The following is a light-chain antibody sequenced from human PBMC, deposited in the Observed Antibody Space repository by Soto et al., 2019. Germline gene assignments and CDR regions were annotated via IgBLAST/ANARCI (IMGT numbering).Light chain of an antibody. V-gene: IGKV1-5*03. CDR2: EAS. Sequence: DTQMTQSPSTLSASVGDRVTITCRASQSIRSALAWYQQKPGKAPKLLIFEASSLQSGVPSRFSGSGSENEFPLTLIRLQPDDFATYYCQQYNYLWTFGQGTKV. CDR1: QSIRSA. CDR3: QQYNYLWT. J-gene: IGKJ1*01.